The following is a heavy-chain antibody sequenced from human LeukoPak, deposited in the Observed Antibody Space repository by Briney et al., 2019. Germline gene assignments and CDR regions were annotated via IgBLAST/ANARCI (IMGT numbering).Heavy chain of an antibody. CDR1: GLTLSNYW. CDR2: IVNDGSTT. CDR3: VRDNGGEHS. Sequence: GSLRLSCAASGLTLSNYWMHWVRQAPGQGLVWVSRIVNDGSTTYADSVKGRFTISRDNAKNTLYLQMNSLRADDTAVYFCVRDNGGEHSWGQGALVTVSS. V-gene: IGHV3-74*01. J-gene: IGHJ4*02. D-gene: IGHD3-16*01.